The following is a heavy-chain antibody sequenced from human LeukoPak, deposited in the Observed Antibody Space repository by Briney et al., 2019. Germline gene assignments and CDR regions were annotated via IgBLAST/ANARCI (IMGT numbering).Heavy chain of an antibody. CDR3: AKDPGSGWYDVGCFQH. Sequence: GGSLRLSCAASGFTFSSYGMHWVRQAPGKGLEWVAFIRYDGSNKYYADSVKGRFTISRDNSKNTLYLQMNSLRAEDTAVYYCAKDPGSGWYDVGCFQHWGQGTLVTVSS. CDR2: IRYDGSNK. V-gene: IGHV3-30*02. D-gene: IGHD6-19*01. CDR1: GFTFSSYG. J-gene: IGHJ1*01.